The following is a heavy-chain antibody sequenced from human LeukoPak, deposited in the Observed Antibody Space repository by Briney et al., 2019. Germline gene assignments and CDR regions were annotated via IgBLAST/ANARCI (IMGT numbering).Heavy chain of an antibody. V-gene: IGHV3-23*01. CDR3: ARETILGIGLSD. CDR2: ISGSGDRT. J-gene: IGHJ4*02. CDR1: GSTFSSHA. D-gene: IGHD3-3*01. Sequence: GGSLRLSCAAGGSTFSSHAMNWVRQAPGKGLEWVSAISGSGDRTFYAGSVKGRFSISRDNAKNTLYLQMNSLRAEDTAVYYCARETILGIGLSDWGQGALVTVSS.